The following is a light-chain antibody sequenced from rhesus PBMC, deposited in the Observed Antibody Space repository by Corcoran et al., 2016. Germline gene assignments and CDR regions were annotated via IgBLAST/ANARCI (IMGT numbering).Light chain of an antibody. CDR2: YGS. CDR1: QSLLSSNGYNS. V-gene: IGKV2-60*01. J-gene: IGKJ4*01. CDR3: MQVLEIPLT. Sequence: DIEMTQTPLSLPVILGEPASISCRSSQSLLSSNGYNSVNWFLQRPGQSPQLLIYYGSTGASGVPDRFRGRGSGTDFTLKINRVEAEDVGIFYCMQVLEIPLTFGGGTKVEIK.